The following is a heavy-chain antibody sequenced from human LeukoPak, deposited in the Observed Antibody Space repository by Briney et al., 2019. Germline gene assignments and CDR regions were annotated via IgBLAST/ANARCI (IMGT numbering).Heavy chain of an antibody. CDR3: ARVYYDSSGYYCFDY. CDR1: GGSISSGSYY. CDR2: IYTSGST. Sequence: SQTLSLTCTVSGGSISSGSYYWSWIRQPAGKGLEWIGRIYTSGSTNYNPSLKSRVTMSVDTSKNQFSLKLSSVTAADTAVYYCARVYYDSSGYYCFDYWGQGTLVTVSS. J-gene: IGHJ4*02. V-gene: IGHV4-61*02. D-gene: IGHD3-22*01.